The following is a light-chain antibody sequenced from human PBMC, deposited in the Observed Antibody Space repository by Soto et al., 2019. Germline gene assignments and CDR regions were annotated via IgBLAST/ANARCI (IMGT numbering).Light chain of an antibody. CDR2: AAS. V-gene: IGKV1-39*01. CDR1: QNLRKY. CDR3: QQSYSSPWT. J-gene: IGKJ1*01. Sequence: DIQMTQSPSSLSASVRDSVTITCRASQNLRKYLNWYQQKPGRAPKILIYAASSLQSGVPSRFSGGGSGTDFTLTITSLQPEDFATYYCQQSYSSPWTFGQGTKVEIK.